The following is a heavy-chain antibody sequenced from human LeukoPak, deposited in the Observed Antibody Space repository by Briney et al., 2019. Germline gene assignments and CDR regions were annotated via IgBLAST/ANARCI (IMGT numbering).Heavy chain of an antibody. V-gene: IGHV4-34*01. J-gene: IGHJ4*02. Sequence: PSETLSLTCAVYGGSFSGYYWSWIRQPPGKGLEWIGEINRSGSTNYNPSLKSRVTISVDTSKNQFSLKLSSVTAADTAVYYCARGRFLEWLLDWGQGTLVTVSS. CDR1: GGSFSGYY. CDR2: INRSGST. CDR3: ARGRFLEWLLD. D-gene: IGHD3-3*01.